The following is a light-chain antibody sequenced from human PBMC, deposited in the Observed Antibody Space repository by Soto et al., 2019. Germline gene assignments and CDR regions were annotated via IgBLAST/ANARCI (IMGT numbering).Light chain of an antibody. V-gene: IGKV3-11*01. CDR3: HQRSNWPPDT. J-gene: IGKJ5*01. CDR1: QSVHTF. Sequence: EIVLTQSPDTLSLSPGEGASLSCRASQSVHTFLAWYQQKPGQAPRLLIYGASTRATGVPARFSGSGSGTEFTLTISSLEPEDFAVYYCHQRSNWPPDTFGQGTRL. CDR2: GAS.